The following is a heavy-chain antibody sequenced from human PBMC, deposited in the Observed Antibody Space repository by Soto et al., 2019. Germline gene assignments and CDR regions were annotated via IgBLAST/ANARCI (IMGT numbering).Heavy chain of an antibody. V-gene: IGHV4-59*01. J-gene: IGHJ5*02. CDR3: ARAWSTVTHNWFDP. Sequence: SETLSLTCTVSGGSISSYYWSWIRQPPGKGLEWIGYIYYSGSTNYNPSLKSRVTISVDTSKNQFSLKLSSVTAADTAVYYCARAWSTVTHNWFDPWGQGTLVTVSS. CDR1: GGSISSYY. D-gene: IGHD4-17*01. CDR2: IYYSGST.